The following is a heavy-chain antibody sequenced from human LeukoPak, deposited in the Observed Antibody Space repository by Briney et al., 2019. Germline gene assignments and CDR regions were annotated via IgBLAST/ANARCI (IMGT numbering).Heavy chain of an antibody. CDR2: IYHSGST. D-gene: IGHD5-18*01. CDR1: GGSISSSNW. J-gene: IGHJ5*02. Sequence: SETLSLTCAVSGGSISSSNWWSWVRQPPGKGLEWIGEIYHSGSTNYNPSLKSRVTISVDKSKNQFSLKLSSVTAADTAVYYCARDRHSYGYNNWFDPWGQGTLVTVSS. V-gene: IGHV4-4*02. CDR3: ARDRHSYGYNNWFDP.